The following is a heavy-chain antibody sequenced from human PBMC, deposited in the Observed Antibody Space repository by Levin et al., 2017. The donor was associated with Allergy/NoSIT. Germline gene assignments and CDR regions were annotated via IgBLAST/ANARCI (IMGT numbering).Heavy chain of an antibody. D-gene: IGHD5-12*01. CDR1: GFTFNRFA. V-gene: IGHV1-58*01. CDR2: IVVGSGNT. J-gene: IGHJ4*02. Sequence: SVKVSCKASGFTFNRFAVQWVRQARDQRLEWIGWIVVGSGNTNYAQRFQERVTITRDMSTSTAYMELTSLTSDDTAVYYCAADLSGYDRAHFDYWGQGTQVTVSS. CDR3: AADLSGYDRAHFDY.